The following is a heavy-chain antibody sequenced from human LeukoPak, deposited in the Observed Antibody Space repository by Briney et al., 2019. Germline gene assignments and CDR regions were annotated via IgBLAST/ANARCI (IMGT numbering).Heavy chain of an antibody. CDR1: GYSSPRDW. Sequence: GESLKISCQCSGYSSPRDWIAWVRQPPGKGLEWMGIIRPGDSNIVYSPFLQAQVTISADRSISTTYLQWDSLKASDTAMYYCARLTYYDPTHYFDYWGQGTLVSVSS. CDR3: ARLTYYDPTHYFDY. J-gene: IGHJ4*02. D-gene: IGHD3-22*01. V-gene: IGHV5-51*03. CDR2: IRPGDSNI.